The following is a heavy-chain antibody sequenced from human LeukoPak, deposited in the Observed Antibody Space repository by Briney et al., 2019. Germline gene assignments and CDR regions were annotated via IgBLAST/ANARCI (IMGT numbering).Heavy chain of an antibody. J-gene: IGHJ6*03. D-gene: IGHD6-19*01. Sequence: GGSLRLSCAASGFTFSSYEMNWVRQAPGKGLEWASYISSSGSTIYYADSVKGRFTISRDNAKNSLYLQMNSLRVEDTAVYYCARGAEAVAGIPEPMDVWGKGTTVTISS. CDR3: ARGAEAVAGIPEPMDV. CDR2: ISSSGSTI. V-gene: IGHV3-48*03. CDR1: GFTFSSYE.